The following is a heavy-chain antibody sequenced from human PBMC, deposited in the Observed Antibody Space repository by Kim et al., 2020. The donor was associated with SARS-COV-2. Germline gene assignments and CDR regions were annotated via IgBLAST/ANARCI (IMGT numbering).Heavy chain of an antibody. V-gene: IGHV3-73*01. D-gene: IGHD6-13*01. J-gene: IGHJ4*02. CDR3: TRQPGMAAAGSVDY. Sequence: AGAVKGRLTNARDDSKNTAYLQMNSLKTEDTAVYYCTRQPGMAAAGSVDYWGQGTLVTVSS.